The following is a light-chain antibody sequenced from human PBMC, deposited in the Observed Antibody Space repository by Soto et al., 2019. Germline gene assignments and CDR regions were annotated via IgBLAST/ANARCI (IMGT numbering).Light chain of an antibody. CDR2: GAS. Sequence: ESVLTQSPGTLSLFPGERATLSCRASQSVSNNYLAWYQQKPGQAPRLLIYGASNRATGIPDRFSGSGSGTDFTLTISRLEPEDFAVYYCQQYGSSGTFGQGTKV. CDR3: QQYGSSGT. V-gene: IGKV3-20*01. J-gene: IGKJ1*01. CDR1: QSVSNNY.